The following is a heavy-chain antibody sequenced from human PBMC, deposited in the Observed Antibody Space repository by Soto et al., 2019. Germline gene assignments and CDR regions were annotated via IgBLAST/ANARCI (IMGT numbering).Heavy chain of an antibody. J-gene: IGHJ4*02. CDR3: TQDGGSRDWLTVN. CDR2: ITGGGDNT. CDR1: GFTFTSYA. Sequence: EVQRLESGGDLVQPGGSLRLSCAASGFTFTSYAMSWIRQATGKGLEWVSAITGGGDNTYYADSVKVRFTITRDNSNNTLSLQMNSLRGEDAAFYYCTQDGGSRDWLTVNWGQGTLVTVSS. V-gene: IGHV3-23*01. D-gene: IGHD3-9*01.